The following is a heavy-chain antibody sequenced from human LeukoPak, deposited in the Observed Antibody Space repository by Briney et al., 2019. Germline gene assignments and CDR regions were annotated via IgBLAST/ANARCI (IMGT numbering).Heavy chain of an antibody. Sequence: PSETLSLACAVYGGSFSGYYWSGIRQPPGKGLEWIGEINHSGSTNYNPSLKSRVTISVDTSKNQFSLKLSSVTAADTAVYYCAKSGGGVEQQLARWFDPWGQGTLVTVSS. J-gene: IGHJ5*02. CDR1: GGSFSGYY. D-gene: IGHD6-13*01. V-gene: IGHV4-34*01. CDR2: INHSGST. CDR3: AKSGGGVEQQLARWFDP.